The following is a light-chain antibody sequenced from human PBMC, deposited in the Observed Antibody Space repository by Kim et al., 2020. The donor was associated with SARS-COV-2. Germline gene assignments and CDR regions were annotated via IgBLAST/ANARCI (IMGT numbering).Light chain of an antibody. Sequence: SYELTQPPSVSVFPGQTASLTCSGAKLGDKYASWYQQKSGQSPVLVIYQDNKRPSGIPERFSGSNSGNTATLTISGTQAMDEADYYCQAWDSSTYVFGPGTKVTVL. CDR3: QAWDSSTYV. CDR2: QDN. CDR1: KLGDKY. V-gene: IGLV3-1*01. J-gene: IGLJ1*01.